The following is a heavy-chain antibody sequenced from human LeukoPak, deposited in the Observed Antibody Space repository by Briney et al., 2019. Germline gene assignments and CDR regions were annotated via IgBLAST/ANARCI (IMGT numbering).Heavy chain of an antibody. J-gene: IGHJ5*02. Sequence: ASVKVSCKASGYTFTSYGISWVRQAPGQGLEWMGWISAYNGNTNYAQKLQGRVTMTTDTSTSTAYMELRSLRSDDTAVYYCAKGDDYYDSSGYLAWGQGTLVTVSS. CDR1: GYTFTSYG. CDR3: AKGDDYYDSSGYLA. V-gene: IGHV1-18*01. CDR2: ISAYNGNT. D-gene: IGHD3-22*01.